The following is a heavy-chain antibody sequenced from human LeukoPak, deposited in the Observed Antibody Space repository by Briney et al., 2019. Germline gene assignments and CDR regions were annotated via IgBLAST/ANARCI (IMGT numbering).Heavy chain of an antibody. CDR1: GFTFSSYW. Sequence: GGSLRLSCAASGFTFSSYWMSWVRQAPGKGLEWVANIKQDGSEKYYVDSVKGRFTISRDNSKNTLYLQVNSLRAEDTAVYYCAKRRECYNTCYHFDYWGQGTLVTVSS. D-gene: IGHD2-8*01. J-gene: IGHJ4*02. V-gene: IGHV3-7*03. CDR3: AKRRECYNTCYHFDY. CDR2: IKQDGSEK.